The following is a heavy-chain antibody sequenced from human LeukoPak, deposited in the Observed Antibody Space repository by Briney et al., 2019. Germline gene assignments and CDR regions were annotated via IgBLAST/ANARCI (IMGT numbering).Heavy chain of an antibody. J-gene: IGHJ4*02. D-gene: IGHD4-17*01. CDR2: IYHSGST. CDR1: GYSISSGYY. V-gene: IGHV4-38-2*02. Sequence: SETLSLTCTVSGYSISSGYYWGWIRQPPGKGLEWIGSIYHSGSTYYNPSLKSRVTISVDTSKNRFSLKLSSVTAADTAVYYCARLPTVTFFDYWGQGTLVTVSS. CDR3: ARLPTVTFFDY.